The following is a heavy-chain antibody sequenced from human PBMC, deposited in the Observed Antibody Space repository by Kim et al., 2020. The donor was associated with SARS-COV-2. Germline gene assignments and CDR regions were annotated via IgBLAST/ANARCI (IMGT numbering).Heavy chain of an antibody. CDR2: IYYSGST. CDR3: ARHWGLWSSSSSDWFDP. D-gene: IGHD6-6*01. CDR1: GGSISSYY. V-gene: IGHV4-59*08. Sequence: SETLSLTCTVSGGSISSYYWSWIRQPPGKGLEWIGYIYYSGSTNYNPSLKSRVTISVDTSKNQFSLKLSSVTAADTAVYYCARHWGLWSSSSSDWFDPWGQGTLVTVSS. J-gene: IGHJ5*02.